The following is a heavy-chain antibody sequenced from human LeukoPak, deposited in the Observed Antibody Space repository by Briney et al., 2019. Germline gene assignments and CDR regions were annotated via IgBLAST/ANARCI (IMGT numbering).Heavy chain of an antibody. V-gene: IGHV3-21*01. Sequence: GGSLRLSCAASGFTFSSYSMNWARQAPGKGLEAVSSISSSSSYIYYADSVKGRFTISRDNAKNSLYLQMNSLRAEDTAVYYCARAGYSYGYDYWGQGTLVTVSS. CDR1: GFTFSSYS. CDR2: ISSSSSYI. J-gene: IGHJ4*02. D-gene: IGHD5-18*01. CDR3: ARAGYSYGYDY.